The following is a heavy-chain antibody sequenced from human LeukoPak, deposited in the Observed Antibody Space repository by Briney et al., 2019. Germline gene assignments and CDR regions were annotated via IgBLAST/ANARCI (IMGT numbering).Heavy chain of an antibody. Sequence: GGSLRLSCAASGFTFSSYGLHWVCQAQGKGLEWVAVISYDGSNKYYADSVKGRFTISRDNSKNTLYLQMNSLRAEDTAVYYCAKYADSDGGFDPWGQGTPVTVSS. CDR1: GFTFSSYG. V-gene: IGHV3-30*18. CDR2: ISYDGSNK. D-gene: IGHD2-8*01. CDR3: AKYADSDGGFDP. J-gene: IGHJ5*02.